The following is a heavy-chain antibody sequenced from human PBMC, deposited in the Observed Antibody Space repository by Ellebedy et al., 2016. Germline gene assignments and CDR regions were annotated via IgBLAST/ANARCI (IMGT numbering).Heavy chain of an antibody. CDR2: IDTAGET. Sequence: GESLKISXAASGLDFNIYDMHWVRQAAGKGLEWVSSIDTAGETSYTGSVQGRFTVSRENAKNSVHLQMDRLRAGDTAVYYCARSFPLLWHGESYVAFDIWGQGTMVTVSS. J-gene: IGHJ3*02. D-gene: IGHD3-10*01. CDR1: GLDFNIYD. CDR3: ARSFPLLWHGESYVAFDI. V-gene: IGHV3-13*04.